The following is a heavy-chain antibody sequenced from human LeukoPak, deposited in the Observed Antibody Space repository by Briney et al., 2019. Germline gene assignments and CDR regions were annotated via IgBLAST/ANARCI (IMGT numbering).Heavy chain of an antibody. Sequence: KTSETLSLTCAVYGGSFSGYYWSWIRQPPGKGLEWIGEINHSGSTNYNPSLKSRVTISVDTSKNQFSLKLSSVTAADTAVYYCARVPKNYDFWSGTAYYYYGMDVWGQGTTVTVSS. D-gene: IGHD3-3*01. CDR2: INHSGST. V-gene: IGHV4-34*01. CDR3: ARVPKNYDFWSGTAYYYYGMDV. J-gene: IGHJ6*02. CDR1: GGSFSGYY.